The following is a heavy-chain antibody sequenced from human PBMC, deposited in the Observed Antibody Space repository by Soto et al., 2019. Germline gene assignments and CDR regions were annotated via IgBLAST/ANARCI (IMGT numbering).Heavy chain of an antibody. CDR1: GYTFNNYG. V-gene: IGHV1-18*01. CDR3: ARCYCSVGSCYTCWHFDL. CDR2: IGPYNGNK. J-gene: IGHJ2*01. D-gene: IGHD2-15*01. Sequence: QVQLVQSGAEVKKPGASVKVSCKASGYTFNNYGISWVRQAPGQGLEWMGGIGPYNGNKDHAQNFQGRVTMTTDTSTNTAYMELRSLRSDDTALYYCARCYCSVGSCYTCWHFDLWGRGTLVTVSS.